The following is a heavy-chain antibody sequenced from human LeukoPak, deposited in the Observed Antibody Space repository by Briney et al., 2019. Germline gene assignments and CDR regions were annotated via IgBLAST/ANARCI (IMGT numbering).Heavy chain of an antibody. Sequence: ASVKVSCKAYGYTFTSHYMHWVRQAPGQRLEWTGIINPSGGSTSYAQKFQGRVTMTRDTSTSTVYMELSSLRSEDTAVYYCARGIPSENFDYWGQGTLVTVSS. CDR2: INPSGGST. CDR3: ARGIPSENFDY. J-gene: IGHJ4*02. V-gene: IGHV1-46*01. CDR1: GYTFTSHY. D-gene: IGHD5-18*01.